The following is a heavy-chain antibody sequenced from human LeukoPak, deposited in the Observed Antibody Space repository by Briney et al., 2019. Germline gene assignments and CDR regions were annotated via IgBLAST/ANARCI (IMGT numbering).Heavy chain of an antibody. Sequence: PSETLSLTCTVSGGSISSGSYYWSWIRQPAGKGLEWIGRIYTSGSTNYNPSLKSRVTISVDASKNQFSLNLSSVTAADTAVYYCARGWAYGSGSDYFDNWGQGTLVTVSS. D-gene: IGHD3-10*01. CDR1: GGSISSGSYY. CDR3: ARGWAYGSGSDYFDN. J-gene: IGHJ4*02. V-gene: IGHV4-61*02. CDR2: IYTSGST.